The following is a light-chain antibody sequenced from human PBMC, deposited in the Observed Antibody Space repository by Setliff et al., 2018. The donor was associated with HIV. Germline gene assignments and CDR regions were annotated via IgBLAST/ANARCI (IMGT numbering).Light chain of an antibody. J-gene: IGLJ1*01. V-gene: IGLV2-14*03. Sequence: QSALTQPASVSGSPGQSITISCTGTNSDIGAYNYVSWYQQYPGKAPKLMIYDVSNRPSGVSNRFSGSKSGNTASLTISGLQAEDEADYYCCSYSSSSTLYVF. CDR1: NSDIGAYNY. CDR2: DVS. CDR3: CSYSSSSTLYV.